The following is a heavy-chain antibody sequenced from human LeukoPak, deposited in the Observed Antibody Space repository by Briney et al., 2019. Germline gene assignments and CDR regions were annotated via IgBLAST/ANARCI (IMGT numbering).Heavy chain of an antibody. CDR1: GYTFTSYG. CDR2: ISAYNGNT. J-gene: IGHJ6*03. CDR3: AVTMVREKVYYYYMDV. Sequence: ASVKVSCKASGYTFTSYGISWVRQAPGQGLEWMGWISAYNGNTNYAQKLQGRVTMTTDTSTSTAYMELRSLRSDDTAVYYCAVTMVREKVYYYYMDVWGKGTTVTVSS. V-gene: IGHV1-18*01. D-gene: IGHD3-10*01.